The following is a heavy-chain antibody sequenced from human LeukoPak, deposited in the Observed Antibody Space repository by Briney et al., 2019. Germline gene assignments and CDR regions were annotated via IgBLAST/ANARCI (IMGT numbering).Heavy chain of an antibody. CDR1: GFTFSSYG. CDR3: ARAAYDSSGYLTL. J-gene: IGHJ4*02. CDR2: IWYDGTNK. Sequence: GGSLRLSCAASGFTFSSYGMHWVRQAPGKGLEWVAVIWYDGTNKYYADSVKGRFTISRDNSKNTLFLQMNSLRAEDTAVYYCARAAYDSSGYLTLWGQGTLVTVSS. V-gene: IGHV3-33*01. D-gene: IGHD3-22*01.